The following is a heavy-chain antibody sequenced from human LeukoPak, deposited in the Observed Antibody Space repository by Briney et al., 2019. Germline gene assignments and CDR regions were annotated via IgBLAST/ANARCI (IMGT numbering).Heavy chain of an antibody. J-gene: IGHJ6*03. Sequence: SVKVSCKASGGTFSSYAISWVRQAPGQGLEWMGGIIPIFGTANYAQKFQGRVTITADKSTSTAYMELSSLRSEDTAVYYCARASSWYSYYYYYMDVWGKGTTVTVSS. V-gene: IGHV1-69*06. CDR1: GGTFSSYA. CDR2: IIPIFGTA. D-gene: IGHD6-13*01. CDR3: ARASSWYSYYYYYMDV.